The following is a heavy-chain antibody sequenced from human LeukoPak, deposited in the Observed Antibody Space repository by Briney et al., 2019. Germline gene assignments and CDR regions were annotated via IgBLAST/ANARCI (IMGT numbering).Heavy chain of an antibody. CDR1: GFTFSSYA. Sequence: PGGSLRLSCAASGFTFSSYAMSWARQAPGKGLEWVSAISGSGGSTYYADSVKGRFTVSRDNSKNTLYLQMNSLRAEDTAVYYCARGEYGGSYGGWGQGTLVTVSS. J-gene: IGHJ4*02. CDR2: ISGSGGST. V-gene: IGHV3-23*01. CDR3: ARGEYGGSYGG. D-gene: IGHD1-26*01.